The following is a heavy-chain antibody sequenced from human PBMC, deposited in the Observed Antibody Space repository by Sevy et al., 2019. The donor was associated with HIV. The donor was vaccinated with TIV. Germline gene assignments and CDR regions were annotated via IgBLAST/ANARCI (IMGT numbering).Heavy chain of an antibody. CDR1: GFTFSSYS. Sequence: GGSLRLSCAASGFTFSSYSMNWVRQAPGKGLEWVSYISRSSSTIYYADSVKGRFTISRDNAKNSLYLQMNSLRDEDTAVYYCARERKMYDSSGYYFHFDYWGPGTLVTVSS. CDR2: ISRSSSTI. J-gene: IGHJ4*02. V-gene: IGHV3-48*02. D-gene: IGHD3-22*01. CDR3: ARERKMYDSSGYYFHFDY.